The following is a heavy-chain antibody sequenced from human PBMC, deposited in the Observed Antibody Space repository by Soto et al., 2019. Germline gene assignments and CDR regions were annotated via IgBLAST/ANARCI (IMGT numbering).Heavy chain of an antibody. CDR1: GGYFNDNY. Sequence: QVQLQQWGAGLLKPSETLSLSCAVYGGYFNDNYYTWFRQPPGKGLEWIGEISRSGTTKYIPSLKSGAAVSFVTSKTQVSLQVTSVTAADTAVYYCPTSLWFGTQVELWGQGALVTVSS. CDR3: PTSLWFGTQVEL. V-gene: IGHV4-34*01. D-gene: IGHD3-10*01. CDR2: ISRSGTT. J-gene: IGHJ5*02.